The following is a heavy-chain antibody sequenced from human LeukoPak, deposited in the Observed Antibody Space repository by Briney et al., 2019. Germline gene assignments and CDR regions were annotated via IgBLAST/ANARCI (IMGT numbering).Heavy chain of an antibody. D-gene: IGHD6-19*01. J-gene: IGHJ4*02. CDR3: ARVPGIAVAGTSRGKYYFDY. Sequence: SVKVSCKASGGTFSSYAISWVRQAPGQGLEWMGRIIPILGIANYAQKFQGRVTITADKSTSTAYMELRSLRSDDTAVYYCARVPGIAVAGTSRGKYYFDYWGQGTLVTVSS. V-gene: IGHV1-69*04. CDR2: IIPILGIA. CDR1: GGTFSSYA.